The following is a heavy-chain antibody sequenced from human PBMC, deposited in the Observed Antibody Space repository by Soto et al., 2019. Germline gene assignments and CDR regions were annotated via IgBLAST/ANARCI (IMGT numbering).Heavy chain of an antibody. CDR3: AKEGGYSYGWLDY. D-gene: IGHD5-18*01. J-gene: IGHJ4*02. V-gene: IGHV3-23*01. CDR1: GFTFSSYA. CDR2: ISCSGGST. Sequence: EVQLLESGGGLVQPGGSLRLSCAASGFTFSSYAMSWVRQAPGKGLEWVSAISCSGGSTYYADSVKGRFTISRDNSKNTLYLQMSRLRAEDTAVYYCAKEGGYSYGWLDYWGQGTLVTVSS.